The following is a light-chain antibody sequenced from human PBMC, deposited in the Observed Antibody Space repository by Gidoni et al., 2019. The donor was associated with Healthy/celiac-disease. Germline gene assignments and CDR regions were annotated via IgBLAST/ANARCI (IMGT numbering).Light chain of an antibody. J-gene: IGKJ2*03. Sequence: DIQMTQSPSTLSASVGDRVNITCRASQSISSWLAWYQQKPGKAPKLLIYKASSLESGVPSRFSGSGSGTEFTLTISSLQPDDFATYYCQQYNSYRYSFGQGTKLEIK. CDR1: QSISSW. CDR2: KAS. V-gene: IGKV1-5*03. CDR3: QQYNSYRYS.